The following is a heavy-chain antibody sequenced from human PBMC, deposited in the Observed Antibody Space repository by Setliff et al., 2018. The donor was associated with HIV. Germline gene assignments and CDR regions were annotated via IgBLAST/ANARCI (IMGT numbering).Heavy chain of an antibody. Sequence: GASVKVSCKPSGYTFTTYGLSWVRQAPGQGLEWMGWISTYSDETSSSQNLQGRLTMTTDTSTGTAYMELSSLRSEDTAVYYCARSRRIQLWLPLNYWGQGTLVTVSS. V-gene: IGHV1-18*01. CDR1: GYTFTTYG. D-gene: IGHD5-18*01. CDR2: ISTYSDET. J-gene: IGHJ4*02. CDR3: ARSRRIQLWLPLNY.